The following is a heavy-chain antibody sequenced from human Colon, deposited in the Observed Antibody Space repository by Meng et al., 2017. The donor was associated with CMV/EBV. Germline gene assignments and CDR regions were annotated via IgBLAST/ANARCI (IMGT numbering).Heavy chain of an antibody. CDR1: GGSVNSGNYY. CDR2: IHNSGST. J-gene: IGHJ5*02. Sequence: GGSVNSGNYYWTWNRQHPGKGLEWIGYIHNSGSTYYNPSLKSRINISLDTSKNQLSLELNSVTAADTAVYYCARDRITVAGNWFDPWGQGTLVTVSS. CDR3: ARDRITVAGNWFDP. V-gene: IGHV4-30-4*06. D-gene: IGHD6-19*01.